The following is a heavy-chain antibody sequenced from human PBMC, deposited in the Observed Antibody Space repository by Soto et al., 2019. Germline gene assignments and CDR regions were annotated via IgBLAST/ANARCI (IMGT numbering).Heavy chain of an antibody. V-gene: IGHV3-21*06. CDR3: ARESEDLTSNFDY. CDR2: ISSTTNYI. CDR1: GFTFTGYG. J-gene: IGHJ4*02. Sequence: EVQLVESGGGLVKPGGSLRLSCAASGFTFTGYGMNWVPQAPGKGLEWVSSISSTTNYIYYGDSMKGRFTISRDNAKNSLYLEMNSLRAEDTAVYYCARESEDLTSNFDYWGQGTLVTVSS.